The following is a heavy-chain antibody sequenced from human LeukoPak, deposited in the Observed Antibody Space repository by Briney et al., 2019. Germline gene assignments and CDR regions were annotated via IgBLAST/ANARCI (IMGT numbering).Heavy chain of an antibody. CDR3: AKGDVLLSSSWDYFDY. J-gene: IGHJ4*02. CDR2: ISGSGGST. CDR1: GFTFSSYA. Sequence: PGGSLRLSCAASGFTFSSYAMSWVRQAPGKGLEWVSAISGSGGSTYYADSVKGRFTISRDNSKSTLYLQMNSLRADDTAVYYCAKGDVLLSSSWDYFDYWGQGTLATVSS. V-gene: IGHV3-23*01. D-gene: IGHD6-13*01.